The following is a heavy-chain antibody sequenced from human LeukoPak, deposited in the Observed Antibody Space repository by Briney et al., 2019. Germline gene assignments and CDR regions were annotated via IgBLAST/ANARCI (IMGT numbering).Heavy chain of an antibody. CDR3: AKDQTAAVGQLDY. CDR1: GFTFSSYA. Sequence: GGSLRLSCAASGFTFSSYAMSWVRQAPGKGLEWVSAISGSGGSTYYADSVKGRFTISRDNSQNTLYLHMNSLRAEDTAVYYCAKDQTAAVGQLDYWGQGTLATVSS. V-gene: IGHV3-23*01. D-gene: IGHD6-13*01. CDR2: ISGSGGST. J-gene: IGHJ4*02.